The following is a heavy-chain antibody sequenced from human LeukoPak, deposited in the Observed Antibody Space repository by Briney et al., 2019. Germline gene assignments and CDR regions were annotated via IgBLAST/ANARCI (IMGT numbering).Heavy chain of an antibody. CDR1: GGSISSYY. CDR3: ARVQYGSGSYFNWFDP. V-gene: IGHV4-59*01. CDR2: IYYSGST. J-gene: IGHJ5*02. D-gene: IGHD3-10*01. Sequence: SETLSLTCTVSGGSISSYYWSWIRQPPGKGLEWIGYIYYSGSTNYNPSLMSRVTISVDTSKNQFSLKLSSVTAADTAVYYCARVQYGSGSYFNWFDPWGQGSLVTVSS.